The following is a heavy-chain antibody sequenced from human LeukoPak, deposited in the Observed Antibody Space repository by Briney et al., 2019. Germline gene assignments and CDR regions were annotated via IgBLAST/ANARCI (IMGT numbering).Heavy chain of an antibody. CDR2: SSAYNGNT. D-gene: IGHD3-22*01. CDR1: GYTFTSYG. CDR3: ARIVVVNSRWFDP. J-gene: IGHJ5*02. V-gene: IGHV1-18*01. Sequence: ASVKVSCKASGYTFTSYGISWVRQAPGQGLQWMGWSSAYNGNTNYAQKLQGRVTMTTDTSTSTAYMELRSLRSDDTAVYYCARIVVVNSRWFDPWGQGTLVTVSS.